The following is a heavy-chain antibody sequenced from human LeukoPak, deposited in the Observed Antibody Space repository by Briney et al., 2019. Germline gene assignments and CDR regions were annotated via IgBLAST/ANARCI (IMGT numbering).Heavy chain of an antibody. CDR1: GGSINNYH. CDR3: GRVSGINPFYFDY. CDR2: INYSGST. V-gene: IGHV4-59*08. D-gene: IGHD3-10*01. J-gene: IGHJ4*02. Sequence: SETLSLTCTVSGGSINNYHWSWLRQPPGKGMEWIGSINYSGSTNYNPSLKSRVTISVDTSKNQISRKWNSVTAAYTSVCYCGRVSGINPFYFDYWGQGTLVTVSS.